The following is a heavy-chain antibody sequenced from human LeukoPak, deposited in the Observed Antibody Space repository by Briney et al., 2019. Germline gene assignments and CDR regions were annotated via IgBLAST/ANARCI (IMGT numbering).Heavy chain of an antibody. CDR3: ARGITMVRGVIPFDY. CDR1: GYTFTSYA. V-gene: IGHV1-3*01. J-gene: IGHJ4*02. Sequence: ASVKVSCKASGYTFTSYAMHWVRQAPGQRLEWMGWINAGNGNTKYSQKFLGRVTITRDTSASTAYMELSSLRSEDTAVYYCARGITMVRGVIPFDYWGQGTLVTVSS. CDR2: INAGNGNT. D-gene: IGHD3-10*01.